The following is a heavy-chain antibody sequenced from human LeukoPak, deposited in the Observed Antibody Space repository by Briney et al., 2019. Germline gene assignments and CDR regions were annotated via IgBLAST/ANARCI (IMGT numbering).Heavy chain of an antibody. CDR3: ARGRVSSSTWYSTYYYYFYMDV. CDR2: VDHTGST. V-gene: IGHV4-59*01. Sequence: KTSETLPLTCSVSDDSITMYYWTWIRQPPGKGLEWIGYVDHTGSTNFNPSLNGRVSISRDTTKNLFSLRLRSVTAADTAVYFCARGRVSSSTWYSTYYYYFYMDVWGKGTTVTVSS. J-gene: IGHJ6*03. CDR1: DDSITMYY. D-gene: IGHD1-1*01.